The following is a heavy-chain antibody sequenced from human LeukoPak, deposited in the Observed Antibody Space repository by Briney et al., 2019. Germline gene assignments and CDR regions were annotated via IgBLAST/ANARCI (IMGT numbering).Heavy chain of an antibody. CDR3: ARDLVSYGMDV. CDR2: IKQDGSEK. Sequence: GGSLRLSCAASGFTFSNYWMSWVRQAPGKGLEWLANIKQDGSEKYYVDSVKGRFTISRDNAKNSLYLQMNSLRAEDTAVYYCARDLVSYGMDVWGQGTTVTVSS. V-gene: IGHV3-7*01. CDR1: GFTFSNYW. J-gene: IGHJ6*02.